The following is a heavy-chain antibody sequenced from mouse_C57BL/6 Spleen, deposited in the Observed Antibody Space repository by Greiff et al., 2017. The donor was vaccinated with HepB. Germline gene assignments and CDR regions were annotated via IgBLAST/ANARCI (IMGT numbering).Heavy chain of an antibody. Sequence: QVQLKESGAELVKPGASVKLSCKASGYTFTEYTIHWVKQRSGQGLEWIGWFYPGSGSIKYNEKFKDKATLTADKSSSTVYMELSRLTSEDSAVYFCARHTYYYGSSYDYFDYWGQGTTLTVSS. D-gene: IGHD1-1*01. CDR1: GYTFTEYT. CDR2: FYPGSGSI. J-gene: IGHJ2*01. CDR3: ARHTYYYGSSYDYFDY. V-gene: IGHV1-62-2*01.